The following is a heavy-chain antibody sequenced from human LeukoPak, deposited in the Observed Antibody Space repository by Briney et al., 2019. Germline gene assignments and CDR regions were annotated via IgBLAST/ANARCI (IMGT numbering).Heavy chain of an antibody. CDR1: SGSISSDC. J-gene: IGHJ4*02. CDR2: ICYTGSI. Sequence: PSETLSLTCTVSSGSISSDCWSWIRQPPGKGLEWIVYICYTGSINYNPSLESRVTISVDTSKNQFSLKLTSVTAADTAIYYCARVPLDYNTATHFDSWGQGTLVTVSS. V-gene: IGHV4-59*01. CDR3: ARVPLDYNTATHFDS. D-gene: IGHD1-14*01.